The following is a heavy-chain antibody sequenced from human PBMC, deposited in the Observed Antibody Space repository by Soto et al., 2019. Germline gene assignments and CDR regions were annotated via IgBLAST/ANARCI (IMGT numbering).Heavy chain of an antibody. J-gene: IGHJ4*02. CDR3: ARGRYGDY. V-gene: IGHV1-18*01. D-gene: IGHD1-1*01. Sequence: QVDLVQSGAEVKKPGASVKVSCKGSGYCFTTYGITWVRQAPGQGLEWMAWISAHNGNTNYAQKLQGRVTVTRDTSTSTAYMELRSLRSDDTAVYYCARGRYGDYWGQGALVTVSS. CDR2: ISAHNGNT. CDR1: GYCFTTYG.